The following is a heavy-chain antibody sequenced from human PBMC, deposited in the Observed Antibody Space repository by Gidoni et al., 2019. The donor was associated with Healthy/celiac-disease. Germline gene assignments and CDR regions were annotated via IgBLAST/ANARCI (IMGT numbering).Heavy chain of an antibody. V-gene: IGHV3-21*01. Sequence: EVQLVESGGGLVKPGWSLRLSCAASGFTFSSYSMNWVRQDPGKGLGWVSSISSSSSYIYYADSVKGRFTIFRDNAKNSLYLQMNSLRAEDTAVYYCAIWEIFGGEIFDYWGQGTLVTVSS. CDR1: GFTFSSYS. CDR3: AIWEIFGGEIFDY. J-gene: IGHJ4*02. CDR2: ISSSSSYI. D-gene: IGHD3-3*01.